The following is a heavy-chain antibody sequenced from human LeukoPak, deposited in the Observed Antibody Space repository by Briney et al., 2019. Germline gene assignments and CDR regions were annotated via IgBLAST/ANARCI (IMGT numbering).Heavy chain of an antibody. CDR2: IFYNGNT. V-gene: IGHV4-59*01. J-gene: IGHJ4*02. CDR1: GGSIGGYF. CDR3: ARYSSDHDGRHFEF. D-gene: IGHD2-21*01. Sequence: PSETLSLTCTVSGGSIGGYFWSWLRQPPRKGLEWVGWIFYNGNTNYNSSLKSRLTMSVDASKNQFYLKLNSVTAADTAVYYCARYSSDHDGRHFEFWGQGILVTVSS.